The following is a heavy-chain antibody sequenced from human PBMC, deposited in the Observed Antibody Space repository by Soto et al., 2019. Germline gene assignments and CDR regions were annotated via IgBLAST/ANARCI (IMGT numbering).Heavy chain of an antibody. CDR2: VSPDGSST. J-gene: IGHJ4*02. V-gene: IGHV3-74*03. CDR1: GFTFTTFG. Sequence: GGSLRLSCETSGFTFTTFGMHWVRQVPGKGLVWVSRVSPDGSSTTYADSVKGRFTISRDNAKNTMFLQMNNLRVDDTALYFCARDQDTYGQAVFDSWGQGTLVTVSS. D-gene: IGHD2-15*01. CDR3: ARDQDTYGQAVFDS.